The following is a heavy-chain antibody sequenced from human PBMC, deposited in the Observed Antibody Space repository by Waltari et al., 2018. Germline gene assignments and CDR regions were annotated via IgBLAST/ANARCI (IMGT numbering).Heavy chain of an antibody. Sequence: QMQLQESGPGLVKPSGTLSVTCTVSGDFMSSGDWWSWVRQSPEKGLEWIGQIQRSGRTHYNPSFESRVSISIDTSNNQFSLKVTSTTAADTAVYYCARDRGRGIYLDSWGRGTLVTVS. D-gene: IGHD2-15*01. CDR2: IQRSGRT. CDR1: GDFMSSGDW. V-gene: IGHV4-4*02. J-gene: IGHJ4*02. CDR3: ARDRGRGIYLDS.